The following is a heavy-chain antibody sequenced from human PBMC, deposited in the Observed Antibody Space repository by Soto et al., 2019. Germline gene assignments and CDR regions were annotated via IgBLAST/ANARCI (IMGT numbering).Heavy chain of an antibody. V-gene: IGHV3-23*01. Sequence: GGSLRLSCAATGFTFSNHAMSWVRRAAGKGLEWVSGISDAGERTYYADSVRGRFTVSRDNSKNTLYLQMNTLRAEDTAVYYCAKDYSSVWSRGIDVWGQGILVTVSS. CDR1: GFTFSNHA. J-gene: IGHJ4*02. CDR3: AKDYSSVWSRGIDV. CDR2: ISDAGERT. D-gene: IGHD6-19*01.